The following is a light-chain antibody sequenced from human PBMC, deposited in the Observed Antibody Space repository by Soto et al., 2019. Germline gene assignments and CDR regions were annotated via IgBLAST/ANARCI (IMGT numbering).Light chain of an antibody. V-gene: IGLV1-44*01. J-gene: IGLJ2*01. CDR1: SSNIGSNT. CDR2: SNN. Sequence: QSALXQPPSASGTPGQRVTISCSGSSSNIGSNTVNWYQQLPGTAPKLLIYSNNQRPSGVPDRFSGSKSGTSASLAISGLQSEDEADYYCAAWDDSLNGLVFGGGTKVTVL. CDR3: AAWDDSLNGLV.